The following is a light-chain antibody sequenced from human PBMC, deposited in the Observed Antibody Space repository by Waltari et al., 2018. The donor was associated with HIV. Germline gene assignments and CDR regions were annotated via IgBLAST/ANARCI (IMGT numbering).Light chain of an antibody. V-gene: IGLV1-44*01. J-gene: IGLJ3*02. CDR1: GSNIGSNI. CDR2: NNN. Sequence: QSVVTQPPSASGTPGQRVTISCSGSGSNIGSNIVNWYQQFPGTAPRRLINNNNDRPSGVPARFSGSNSGASASLAISGLQSQDEGDYYCAVWDDSLNGRVFGGGTKLTVL. CDR3: AVWDDSLNGRV.